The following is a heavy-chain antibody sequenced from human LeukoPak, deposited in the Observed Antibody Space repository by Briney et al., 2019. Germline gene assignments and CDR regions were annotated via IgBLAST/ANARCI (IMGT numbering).Heavy chain of an antibody. D-gene: IGHD3-16*01. Sequence: TAGGSLRLSCAASGFTFSSYSMNWVRQAPGKGLEWVSSISSSSSYIYYADSVKGRFTISRDNAKNSLYLQMNSLRAEDTAVYYCARDLVGGVGYMDVWGKGTTVTVSS. CDR3: ARDLVGGVGYMDV. CDR1: GFTFSSYS. V-gene: IGHV3-21*01. J-gene: IGHJ6*03. CDR2: ISSSSSYI.